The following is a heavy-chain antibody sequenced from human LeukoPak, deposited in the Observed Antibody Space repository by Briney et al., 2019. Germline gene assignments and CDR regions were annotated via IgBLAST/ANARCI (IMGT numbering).Heavy chain of an antibody. CDR3: AVAVLLWFGRADAFDI. D-gene: IGHD3-10*01. J-gene: IGHJ3*02. CDR2: IYPGDSDT. Sequence: GESLKISCKGSGYSFTSYWIGWVRQMPGKGLEWMGIIYPGDSDTRYSPSLQGQVTISADKSISTAYLQWSSLKASDTAMYYCAVAVLLWFGRADAFDIWGQGTMVTVSS. CDR1: GYSFTSYW. V-gene: IGHV5-51*01.